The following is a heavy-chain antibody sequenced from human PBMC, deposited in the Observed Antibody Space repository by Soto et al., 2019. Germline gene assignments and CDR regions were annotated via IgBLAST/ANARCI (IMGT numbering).Heavy chain of an antibody. Sequence: PGGSLRLSCAASGFTFITYGMHWVRQAPCKGLEWVAVISYDGSNKYYADSVKGRFTISRDNSKNTLFLQMNSLRAEDTAVYYCAKDSRSLTRITIFGVDYMDVWGKGTTVTVSS. CDR2: ISYDGSNK. CDR1: GFTFITYG. V-gene: IGHV3-30*18. J-gene: IGHJ6*03. CDR3: AKDSRSLTRITIFGVDYMDV. D-gene: IGHD3-3*01.